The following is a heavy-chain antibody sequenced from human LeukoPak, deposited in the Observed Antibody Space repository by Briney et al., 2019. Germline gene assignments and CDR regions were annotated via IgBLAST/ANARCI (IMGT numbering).Heavy chain of an antibody. V-gene: IGHV3-23*01. Sequence: PGGSLRLSCAASGFTFSSYAMSWVRQAPGKGLEWVSAISGSGGSTYYADSVKGRFTISRDNSKNTLYLQMNSLRIEDTAVYYCARALGSSWDSSLDSWGQGTLVPVSS. J-gene: IGHJ4*02. CDR2: ISGSGGST. CDR3: ARALGSSWDSSLDS. CDR1: GFTFSSYA. D-gene: IGHD6-13*01.